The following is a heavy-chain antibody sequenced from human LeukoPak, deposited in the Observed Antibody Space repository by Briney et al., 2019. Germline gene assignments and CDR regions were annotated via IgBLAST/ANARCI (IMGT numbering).Heavy chain of an antibody. V-gene: IGHV3-74*01. CDR1: GLTFNTYP. CDR3: ASFGISWRSSY. CDR2: ISDDGSYT. D-gene: IGHD2-21*01. J-gene: IGHJ4*02. Sequence: GGSLRLSCAASGLTFNTYPMAWVRQAPGKGLVWVSRISDDGSYTSNVDSVKGRFTISRDNVNNMLYLHMNSLRAEDTAVYYCASFGISWRSSYWGQGTLVTVSS.